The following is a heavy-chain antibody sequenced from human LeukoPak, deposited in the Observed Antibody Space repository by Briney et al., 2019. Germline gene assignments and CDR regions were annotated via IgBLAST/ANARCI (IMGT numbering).Heavy chain of an antibody. J-gene: IGHJ4*02. CDR3: ARDGISGTFDY. V-gene: IGHV4-31*03. CDR1: GGSISSGGYY. D-gene: IGHD3-10*01. CDR2: IYYSGST. Sequence: SQTLSLTCTVSGGSISSGGYYWSWIRQHPGKGLEWIGYIYYSGSTYYNPSLKSRVTISADTSKNQFSLKLSSVTAADTAVYYCARDGISGTFDYWGQGTLVTVSS.